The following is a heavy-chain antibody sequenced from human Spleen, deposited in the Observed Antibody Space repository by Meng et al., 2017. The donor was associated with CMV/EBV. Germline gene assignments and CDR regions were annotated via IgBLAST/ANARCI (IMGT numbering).Heavy chain of an antibody. Sequence: SETLSLTCAVYGGSFTDHYWSWIRQTPGKGLEWIGEINHRGSSNYNPSLRSRVTISADTSKNQFSLKLSSVTAADTAVYYCARFALAFDIWGQGTMVTVSS. CDR2: INHRGSS. CDR3: ARFALAFDI. CDR1: GGSFTDHY. V-gene: IGHV4-34*01. J-gene: IGHJ3*02.